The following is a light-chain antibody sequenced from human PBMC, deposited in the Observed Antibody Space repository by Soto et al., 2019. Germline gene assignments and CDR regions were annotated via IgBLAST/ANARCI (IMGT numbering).Light chain of an antibody. V-gene: IGKV1-39*01. Sequence: DIQISQSPSSLSSSVLESFTITCRASQTIKNYLNWYQQKPGRAPNLLIYSASTLHSGVPSRFSGTKSATDFTLTITSLQPEDFATYYCQQFYSAPITFGQGTRLENK. CDR1: QTIKNY. CDR3: QQFYSAPIT. CDR2: SAS. J-gene: IGKJ5*01.